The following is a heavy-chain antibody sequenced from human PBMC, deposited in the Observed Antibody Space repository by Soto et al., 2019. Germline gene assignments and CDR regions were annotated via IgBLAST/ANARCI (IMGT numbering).Heavy chain of an antibody. Sequence: TSETLSLTCTVSGGSISSYYWSWIRQPPGKGLEWIGYIYFRGTTNYNPSLKSRVTMSAGTSKNQFSLKLNSVTAADTAVYYCARMNYYDTSGYPFDYWGQGMMVTVSS. D-gene: IGHD3-22*01. J-gene: IGHJ4*02. CDR1: GGSISSYY. CDR3: ARMNYYDTSGYPFDY. CDR2: IYFRGTT. V-gene: IGHV4-59*01.